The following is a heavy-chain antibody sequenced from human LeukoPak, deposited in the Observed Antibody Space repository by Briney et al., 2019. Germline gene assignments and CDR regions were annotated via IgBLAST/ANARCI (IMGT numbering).Heavy chain of an antibody. CDR3: ARSRADDYMPRD. Sequence: SETLSLTCTVSGGSISSYYWSWIRQPAGKGLEWIGRIYTSGSTNYNPSLKSRVTISVDKSKNQFSLKLSSATAADTAVYYCARSRADDYMPRDWGQGTLVTVSS. D-gene: IGHD4-11*01. CDR1: GGSISSYY. J-gene: IGHJ4*02. CDR2: IYTSGST. V-gene: IGHV4-4*07.